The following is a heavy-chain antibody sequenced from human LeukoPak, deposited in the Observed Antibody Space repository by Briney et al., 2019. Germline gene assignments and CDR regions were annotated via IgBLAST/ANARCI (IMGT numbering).Heavy chain of an antibody. CDR1: GGSISSYY. J-gene: IGHJ4*02. V-gene: IGHV4-59*01. CDR2: IYYSGST. Sequence: SETLSLTCAVSGGSISSYYWSWVRQPPGKGLVWVGYIYYSGSTNYNPSLKRRGTISVDPSKAQFPLRFSSFATADQALFYLAREHGYCSGGSCYPYYFDYWGQGTLVTVSS. CDR3: AREHGYCSGGSCYPYYFDY. D-gene: IGHD2-15*01.